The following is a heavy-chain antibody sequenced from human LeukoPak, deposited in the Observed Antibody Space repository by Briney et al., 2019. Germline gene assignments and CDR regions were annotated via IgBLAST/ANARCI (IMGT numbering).Heavy chain of an antibody. J-gene: IGHJ4*02. V-gene: IGHV4-39*01. CDR3: AGRTAAGLDY. CDR1: GDSISNTNYH. D-gene: IGHD6-25*01. CDR2: MFYSGST. Sequence: PSETLSLTCTVSGDSISNTNYHWGWIRQPPGKGLEWIGHMFYSGSTYYNPSLKSRVTISAETSKNQFSLKLTSVTASDTAVYYCAGRTAAGLDYWGQGTLVTVSS.